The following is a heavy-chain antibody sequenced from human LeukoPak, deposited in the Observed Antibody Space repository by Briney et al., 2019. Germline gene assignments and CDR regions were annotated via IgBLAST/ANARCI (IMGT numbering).Heavy chain of an antibody. CDR1: GFTFTTYS. J-gene: IGHJ4*02. V-gene: IGHV3-21*01. D-gene: IGHD3-9*01. CDR2: ISSSSRYI. Sequence: PGGSLRLSCVASGFTFTTYSMNWVRRAPGKGLEWVSSISSSSRYISYADSVKGRFTISRDNAKNSLYLQMNSLRAEDTAVYYCASGDYDILTDAIPIGPSEAWGQGTLVTVSS. CDR3: ASGDYDILTDAIPIGPSEA.